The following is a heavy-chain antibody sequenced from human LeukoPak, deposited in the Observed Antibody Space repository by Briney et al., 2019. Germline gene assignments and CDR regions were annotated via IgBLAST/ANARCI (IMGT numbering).Heavy chain of an antibody. CDR2: ISYDGSNK. V-gene: IGHV3-30*01. CDR1: GVTFSSYA. Sequence: GGSLRLSCAASGVTFSSYAMHWVRQAPGKGLEWVADISYDGSNKYYADSVKGRFTISRDNPKNTLYRQMDSLRAEDTAVYYCARAEWFGEFRYCDYWGQGTLVTVSS. CDR3: ARAEWFGEFRYCDY. D-gene: IGHD3-10*01. J-gene: IGHJ4*02.